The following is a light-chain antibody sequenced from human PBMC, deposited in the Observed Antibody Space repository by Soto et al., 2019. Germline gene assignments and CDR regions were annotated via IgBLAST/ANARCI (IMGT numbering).Light chain of an antibody. Sequence: EIVLTQSPGTLSLSPGERATLSCRASQSVSSSYLAWYQQKPGQAPRLLIYGASSRATSIPDRFSGSWSGTDFPLTIGRLEPEDFAVYYCQQYGSSTWTFGQGTKVEIK. CDR1: QSVSSSY. V-gene: IGKV3-20*01. J-gene: IGKJ1*01. CDR3: QQYGSSTWT. CDR2: GAS.